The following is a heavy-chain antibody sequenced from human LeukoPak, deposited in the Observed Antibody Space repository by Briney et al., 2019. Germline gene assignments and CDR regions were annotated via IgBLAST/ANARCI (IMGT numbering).Heavy chain of an antibody. CDR3: ARARTRYSGSYGGAFDI. D-gene: IGHD1-26*01. CDR2: ISSSSSTI. CDR1: GFTFSSYS. V-gene: IGHV3-48*04. Sequence: PGGSLRLSCAASGFTFSSYSMNWVRQAPEKGLEWVSYISSSSSTIYYADSVKGRFTISRDNAKNSLYLQMNSLRAEDTAVYYCARARTRYSGSYGGAFDIWGQGTMVTVSS. J-gene: IGHJ3*02.